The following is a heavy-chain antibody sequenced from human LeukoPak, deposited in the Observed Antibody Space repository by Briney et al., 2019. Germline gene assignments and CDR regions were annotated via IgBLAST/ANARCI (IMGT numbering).Heavy chain of an antibody. CDR3: ARGAIVGANFDY. J-gene: IGHJ4*02. Sequence: QPGGSLRLSCAASGFTFSSYWMHWVRQAPGKGLVWVSRINSDGSSTSYADSVKGRFTISRDNAKNTLYLQMNSLRAEDTAVYCARGAIVGANFDYWGQGTLVTVSS. V-gene: IGHV3-74*01. D-gene: IGHD1-26*01. CDR1: GFTFSSYW. CDR2: INSDGSST.